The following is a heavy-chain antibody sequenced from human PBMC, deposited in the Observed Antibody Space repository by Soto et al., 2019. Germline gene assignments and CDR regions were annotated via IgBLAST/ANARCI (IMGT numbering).Heavy chain of an antibody. Sequence: EMQLVESGGGLVKPGGSLRLSCAASGFTFSNAWMNWVRQAPGKGLEWVGRIKRKTDGGTTDFAAPVKGRFSISRDDSENTLSLQMNSLKTEDTAVYYCATLITAGGPLFAWYFDLWGRGTLVTVSS. CDR1: GFTFSNAW. V-gene: IGHV3-15*01. J-gene: IGHJ2*01. CDR3: ATLITAGGPLFAWYFDL. CDR2: IKRKTDGGTT. D-gene: IGHD6-13*01.